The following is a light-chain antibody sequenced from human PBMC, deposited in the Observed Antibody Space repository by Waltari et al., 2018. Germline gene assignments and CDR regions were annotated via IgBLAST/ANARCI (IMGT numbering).Light chain of an antibody. Sequence: QSALTQPASVSGSPGQSITISCTGTSSYVGFYHYVSWYQQHPGKAPKLIIYDAFARPSGVSNRFSGSKSGNTASLTISGLLAEDEADYYCNSYTGSSSWVFGGGTKLTVL. J-gene: IGLJ3*02. CDR2: DAF. CDR1: SSYVGFYHY. CDR3: NSYTGSSSWV. V-gene: IGLV2-14*01.